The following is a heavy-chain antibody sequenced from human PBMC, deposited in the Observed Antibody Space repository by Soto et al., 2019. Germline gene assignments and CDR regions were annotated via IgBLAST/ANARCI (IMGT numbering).Heavy chain of an antibody. CDR1: GFSLSNARMG. CDR2: IFSNDET. J-gene: IGHJ4*02. Sequence: QVTLKESGPVLVKPTETLTLTCTDSGFSLSNARMGVSWIRQPPGKALEWLAHIFSNDETAYSTSLKTRLTISKITSKSQVVLTMGNMDPVDTATYYCARTVARMNLDYWGQGTLVTVSS. D-gene: IGHD2-21*01. CDR3: ARTVARMNLDY. V-gene: IGHV2-26*01.